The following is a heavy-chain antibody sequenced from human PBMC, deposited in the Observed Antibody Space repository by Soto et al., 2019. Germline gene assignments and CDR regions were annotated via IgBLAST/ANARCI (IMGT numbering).Heavy chain of an antibody. J-gene: IGHJ3*02. Sequence: GASVKVSCKASGYTFTSYGISWVRQAPGQGLEWMGWISAYNGNTNYAQKLQGRVTMTTDTSTSTAYMELRSLRSDDTAVYYCARNDYGDYESHAFDIWGQGTMVTVSS. D-gene: IGHD4-17*01. CDR2: ISAYNGNT. CDR1: GYTFTSYG. V-gene: IGHV1-18*01. CDR3: ARNDYGDYESHAFDI.